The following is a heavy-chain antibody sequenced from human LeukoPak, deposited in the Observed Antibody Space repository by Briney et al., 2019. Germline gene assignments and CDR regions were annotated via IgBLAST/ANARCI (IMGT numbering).Heavy chain of an antibody. Sequence: GWSLRLSCAASGFTFSSYSMNWVRQAPGKGLEWVSSISSSSSYIYYADSVKGRFTISRDNAKHSLYLQMNSLRAEDTAVYYCARWDSSGYPFDYWGQGTLVTVSS. CDR3: ARWDSSGYPFDY. J-gene: IGHJ4*02. V-gene: IGHV3-21*01. CDR1: GFTFSSYS. D-gene: IGHD3-22*01. CDR2: ISSSSSYI.